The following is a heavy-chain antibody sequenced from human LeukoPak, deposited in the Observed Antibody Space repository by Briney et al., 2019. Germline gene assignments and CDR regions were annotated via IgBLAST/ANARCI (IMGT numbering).Heavy chain of an antibody. V-gene: IGHV3-23*01. CDR2: LSGSGITT. J-gene: IGHJ4*01. Sequence: GGSLRLSCAASGFTFSNSAMSWVRQASGKGLEWVSTLSGSGITTYYADSVKGRFTISRDNSKNTLYLQMNSLRAEDTAVYYCAKGIYSSGWSYFDYWGHGTLVTVSS. CDR1: GFTFSNSA. CDR3: AKGIYSSGWSYFDY. D-gene: IGHD6-19*01.